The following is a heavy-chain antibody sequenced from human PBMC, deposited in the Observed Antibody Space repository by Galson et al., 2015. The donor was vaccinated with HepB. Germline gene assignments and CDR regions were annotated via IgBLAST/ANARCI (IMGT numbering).Heavy chain of an antibody. CDR3: ARGPGLEFDY. Sequence: SLRLSCAASGFTFSSYSMNWVRQAPGTGLEWVSSISSTSTYMYYADSVKGRFSISRDNAKNSLYLQMNSLRAEDTAMYYCARGPGLEFDYWGQGTLVTVSS. J-gene: IGHJ4*02. V-gene: IGHV3-21*01. CDR2: ISSTSTYM. D-gene: IGHD5/OR15-5a*01. CDR1: GFTFSSYS.